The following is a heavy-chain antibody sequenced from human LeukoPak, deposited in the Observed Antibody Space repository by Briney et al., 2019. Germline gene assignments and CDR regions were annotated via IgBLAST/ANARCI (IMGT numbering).Heavy chain of an antibody. J-gene: IGHJ4*02. V-gene: IGHV4-34*01. CDR3: ARHLRWIGYYFDY. D-gene: IGHD5-24*01. CDR2: INHSGST. CDR1: GGSFSGYY. Sequence: SETLSLTCAVYGGSFSGYYWSWIRQPPGKGLEWIGEINHSGSTNYNPSLKSRVTISVDTSKNQFSLKLSSVTAADTAVYYCARHLRWIGYYFDYWGQGTLVTVSS.